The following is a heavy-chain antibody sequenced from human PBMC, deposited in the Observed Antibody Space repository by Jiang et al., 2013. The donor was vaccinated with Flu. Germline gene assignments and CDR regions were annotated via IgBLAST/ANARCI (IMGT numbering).Heavy chain of an antibody. J-gene: IGHJ4*02. CDR1: GGSISSSSYY. CDR3: ARSPYYYGSGSYCFDY. Sequence: GSGLVKPSETLSLTCTVSGGSISSSSYYWGWIRQPPGKGLEWIGSIYYSGSTYYNPSLKSRVTISVDTSKNQFSLKLSSVTAADTAVYYCARSPYYYGSGSYCFDYWGQGTLVTVSS. D-gene: IGHD3-10*01. V-gene: IGHV4-39*01. CDR2: IYYSGST.